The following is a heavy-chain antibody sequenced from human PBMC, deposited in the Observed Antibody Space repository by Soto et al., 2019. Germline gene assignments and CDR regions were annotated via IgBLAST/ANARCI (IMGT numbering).Heavy chain of an antibody. J-gene: IGHJ4*02. CDR1: GFTFSSYE. CDR3: ARASTGYYARYYFDY. Sequence: EVQLVESGGGLVQPGGSLRLSCAASGFTFSSYEMNWVRQAPGKGLEWVSYISSSSSYIYYADSVKGRFTISRDNAKNSLYLQMNSLRAEDTAVYYCARASTGYYARYYFDYWGQGTLVTVSS. CDR2: ISSSSSYI. V-gene: IGHV3-48*03. D-gene: IGHD3-9*01.